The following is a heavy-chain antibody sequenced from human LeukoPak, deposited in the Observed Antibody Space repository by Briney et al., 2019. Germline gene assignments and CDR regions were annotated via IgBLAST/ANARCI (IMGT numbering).Heavy chain of an antibody. CDR1: GFTFSSYW. D-gene: IGHD5-24*01. CDR2: IKQDGSEK. CDR3: ARETPRRGETRDGYR. V-gene: IGHV3-7*01. J-gene: IGHJ4*02. Sequence: GGSLRLSCAASGFTFSSYWMSWVRQAPGKGLEWVAHIKQDGSEKYYADSVKGRFTISRDNPKNLLFLQINSLRVEDTAVYYCARETPRRGETRDGYRWGQGTLVTVSS.